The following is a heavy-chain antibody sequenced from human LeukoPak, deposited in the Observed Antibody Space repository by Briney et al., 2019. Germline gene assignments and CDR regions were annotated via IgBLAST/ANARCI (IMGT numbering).Heavy chain of an antibody. CDR2: ISSSSSTI. V-gene: IGHV3-48*01. CDR3: ARVDYSSSWPYYFDY. CDR1: GFTFSSYS. J-gene: IGHJ4*02. Sequence: GGSLRLSCAASGFTFSSYSMNWVRQAPGKGLEWVSYISSSSSTIYYADSVKGRFTISRDNAKNSLYLQMNSLRAEDTAVYYCARVDYSSSWPYYFDYWGQGTLVTVSS. D-gene: IGHD6-13*01.